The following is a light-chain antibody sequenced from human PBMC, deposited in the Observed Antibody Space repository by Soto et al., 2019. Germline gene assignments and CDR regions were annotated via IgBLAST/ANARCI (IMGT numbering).Light chain of an antibody. CDR3: QQLNTYPLT. V-gene: IGKV1-9*01. CDR1: QDISDY. CDR2: AAS. J-gene: IGKJ4*01. Sequence: DIQLTQPPSFLSASVGDRVTITCRASQDISDYLVWYQQKPGKAPNLLIYAASTLQSGVPSRFSGSGSGTEFTLTISSLQPEDFATYYCQQLNTYPLTFGGGTKVDIK.